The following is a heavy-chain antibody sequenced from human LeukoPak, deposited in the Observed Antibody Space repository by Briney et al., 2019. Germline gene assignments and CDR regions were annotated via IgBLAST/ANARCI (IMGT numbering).Heavy chain of an antibody. Sequence: SETLSLTCTVSGGSISSYYWSWIRQPPGKGLEGSGYIYYSGSTNYNPSLKSRVTISVDTSKNQFSLKLSSVTAADTAVYYCARLPADYYDSSGYPSRYAFDIWGQGTMVTVSS. CDR1: GGSISSYY. J-gene: IGHJ3*02. D-gene: IGHD3-22*01. CDR2: IYYSGST. CDR3: ARLPADYYDSSGYPSRYAFDI. V-gene: IGHV4-59*01.